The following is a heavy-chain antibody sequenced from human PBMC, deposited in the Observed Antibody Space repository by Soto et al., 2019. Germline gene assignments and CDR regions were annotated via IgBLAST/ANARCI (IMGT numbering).Heavy chain of an antibody. CDR1: GFTFSSNS. Sequence: EVQVVESGGGLVQPGGSLRLSCVASGFTFSSNSMNWVRQAPGKGLEWISYISSSSSTIYADSVKGRFTISRDNAKISLYLQMNSLRDEDTAVYYCARVIWSGHLTSDLWGQGTLVTVSS. CDR2: ISSSSSTI. D-gene: IGHD3-3*01. J-gene: IGHJ5*02. V-gene: IGHV3-48*02. CDR3: ARVIWSGHLTSDL.